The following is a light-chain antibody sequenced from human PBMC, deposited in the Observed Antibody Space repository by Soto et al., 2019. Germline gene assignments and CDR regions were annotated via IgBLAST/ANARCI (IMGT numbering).Light chain of an antibody. CDR2: DVN. CDR1: SSDVGGYNY. V-gene: IGLV2-14*03. Sequence: QSALTQPASVSGSPGQSITISCTGTSSDVGGYNYVSWYQQHPGKAPKLMIYDVNNRPSGVSSRFSGSKSGNTASLTISGLQAEDEADHYSSSYTRSATYVFATGTKVTVL. J-gene: IGLJ1*01. CDR3: SSYTRSATYV.